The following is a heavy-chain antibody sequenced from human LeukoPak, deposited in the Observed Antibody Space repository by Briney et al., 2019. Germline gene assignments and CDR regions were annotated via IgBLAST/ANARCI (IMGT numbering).Heavy chain of an antibody. J-gene: IGHJ4*02. CDR1: GGSISSYY. CDR3: ARSRWFGLNDY. Sequence: SETLSLTCTVSGGSISSYYWSWPRQPPGKGLEWIGYIYYSGSTNYNPSLKSRVTISVDTSKNQFSLKLSSVTAADTAVYYCARSRWFGLNDYWGQGTLVTVSS. CDR2: IYYSGST. D-gene: IGHD3-10*01. V-gene: IGHV4-59*01.